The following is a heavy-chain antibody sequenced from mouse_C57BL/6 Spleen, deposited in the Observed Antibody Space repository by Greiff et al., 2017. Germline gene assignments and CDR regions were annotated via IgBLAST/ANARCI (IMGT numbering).Heavy chain of an antibody. CDR1: GYTFTSYW. J-gene: IGHJ2*01. Sequence: QVQLKQPGAELVMPGASVKLSCKASGYTFTSYWMHWVKQRPGQGLEWIGEIDPSDSYTNYNQKFKGKSTLTVDKSSSTAYMQLSSLTSEDSAVYYYARGKFITTKYYFDYWGQGTTLTVSS. D-gene: IGHD1-1*01. CDR3: ARGKFITTKYYFDY. CDR2: IDPSDSYT. V-gene: IGHV1-69*01.